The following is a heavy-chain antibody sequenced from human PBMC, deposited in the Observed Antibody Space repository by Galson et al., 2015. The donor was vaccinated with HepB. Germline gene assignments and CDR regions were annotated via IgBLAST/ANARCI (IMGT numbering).Heavy chain of an antibody. V-gene: IGHV3-11*01. Sequence: SLRLSCAASGFTFSDYYMHWIRQAPGKGLEWVSYISSSGSTIYYADSVKGRFTISRDNAKNSLYLQMNSLRAEDTAVYYCARYLAGRYSLYYYYMDVWGKGTTVTVSS. D-gene: IGHD4-11*01. CDR2: ISSSGSTI. CDR1: GFTFSDYY. J-gene: IGHJ6*03. CDR3: ARYLAGRYSLYYYYMDV.